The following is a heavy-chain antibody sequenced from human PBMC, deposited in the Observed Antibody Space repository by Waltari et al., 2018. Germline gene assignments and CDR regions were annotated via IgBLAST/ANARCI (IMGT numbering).Heavy chain of an antibody. V-gene: IGHV4-61*02. CDR3: ARVRNSDYFDY. D-gene: IGHD4-4*01. CDR1: GGSLSSGSSH. J-gene: IGHJ4*02. Sequence: QVQLPESGPGRVQPSQTLSLTCPVPGGSLSSGSSHWSWIRPPAGKGREWIGRIYPSGSTNYNPSLKSRVTISVDTSKNQFSLKLSSVTAADTAVYYCARVRNSDYFDYWGQGTLVTVSS. CDR2: IYPSGST.